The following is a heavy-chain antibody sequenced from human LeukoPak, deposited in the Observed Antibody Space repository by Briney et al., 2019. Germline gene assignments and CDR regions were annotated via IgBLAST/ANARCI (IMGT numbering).Heavy chain of an antibody. CDR1: GFTFSNYA. Sequence: GGSLRLSCAASGFTFSNYAMSWVRQAPGKGLEWVSAISGGGGSTYYADSVKGRFTISRDNSKNTLYLQMNSLRSEDTAVYYCARTPIPITVFGVVKNYYGMDVWGQGTTVTVSS. CDR2: ISGGGGST. D-gene: IGHD3-3*01. V-gene: IGHV3-23*01. CDR3: ARTPIPITVFGVVKNYYGMDV. J-gene: IGHJ6*02.